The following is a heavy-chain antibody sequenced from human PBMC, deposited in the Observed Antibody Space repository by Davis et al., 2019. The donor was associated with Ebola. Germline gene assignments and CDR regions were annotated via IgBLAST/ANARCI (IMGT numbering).Heavy chain of an antibody. CDR1: GFTFSTYW. V-gene: IGHV3-21*04. J-gene: IGHJ4*02. Sequence: GGSLRLSCAASGFTFSTYWMSWVRQAPGKGLEWVSSISSSSSYIYYADSVKGRFTISRDNAKNTLYLQMNSLKTEDTAVYYCTGEKDYWGQGTLVTVSS. CDR3: TGEKDY. CDR2: ISSSSSYI.